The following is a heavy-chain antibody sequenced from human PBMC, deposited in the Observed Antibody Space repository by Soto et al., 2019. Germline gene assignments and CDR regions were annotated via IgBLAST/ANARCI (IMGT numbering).Heavy chain of an antibody. CDR1: GGTFSSYA. J-gene: IGHJ6*02. CDR3: AASQDHYDILTGYRDPDYYYYGMDV. Sequence: GASVKVSCKASGGTFSSYAISWVRQAPGQGLEWTGGIIPIFGTANYAQKFQGRVTITADKSTSTAYMGLSSLRSEDTAVYYCAASQDHYDILTGYRDPDYYYYGMDVWGQGTTVTVSS. CDR2: IIPIFGTA. V-gene: IGHV1-69*06. D-gene: IGHD3-9*01.